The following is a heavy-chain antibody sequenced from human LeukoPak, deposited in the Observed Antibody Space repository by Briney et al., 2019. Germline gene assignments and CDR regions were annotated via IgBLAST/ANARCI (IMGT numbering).Heavy chain of an antibody. D-gene: IGHD5-18*01. V-gene: IGHV3-48*03. J-gene: IGHJ4*02. CDR1: GFTFSSYE. CDR3: AWDSYGTFPSY. CDR2: ISSSGSTI. Sequence: GGSLRLSCAASGFTFSSYEMNWVRQAPGKGLEWVSYISSSGSTIYYADSVKGRFTIPRDNAKNSLYLQMNSLRAEDTAVYYCAWDSYGTFPSYWGQGTLVTVSS.